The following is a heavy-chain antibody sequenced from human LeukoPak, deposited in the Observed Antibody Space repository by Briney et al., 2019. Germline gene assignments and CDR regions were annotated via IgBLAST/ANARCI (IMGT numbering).Heavy chain of an antibody. V-gene: IGHV3-30*04. CDR2: ISYDESRN. D-gene: IGHD2-15*01. J-gene: IGHJ5*02. CDR3: ARVGVVVAATPGLNWFDP. Sequence: GGSLRLSCAASGFTFSNYAMHWVRQAPGKGLEWVAIISYDESRNYYADSVKGRFTISRDNSKNSLYLQMNSLRAEDTAIYYCARVGVVVAATPGLNWFDPWGQGTLVTVSS. CDR1: GFTFSNYA.